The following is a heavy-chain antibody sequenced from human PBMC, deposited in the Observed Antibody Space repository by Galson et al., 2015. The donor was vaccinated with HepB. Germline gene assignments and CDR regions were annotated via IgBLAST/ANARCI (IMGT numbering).Heavy chain of an antibody. Sequence: SLRLSCAGSGYTFNSAWMNWVRQAPGKGLEWVARIRTHSEGRTAYATPVKGRFTISRDDSNNALYLHMNNLKPEDTAMYYCTADVPEPLSQIDYWGQGTLVTVSS. CDR3: TADVPEPLSQIDY. CDR1: GYTFNSAW. J-gene: IGHJ4*02. D-gene: IGHD1-14*01. V-gene: IGHV3-15*01. CDR2: IRTHSEGRT.